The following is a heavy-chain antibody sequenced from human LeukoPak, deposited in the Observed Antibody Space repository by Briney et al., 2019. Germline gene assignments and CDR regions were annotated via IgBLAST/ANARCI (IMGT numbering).Heavy chain of an antibody. Sequence: ASVKVSCKASGYTFTGYYMHWVRQAPGQGLEWIGWINPNSGGTNYAQKFQGRVTMTRDTSISTAYMELSRLRSDDTAVYYCAREGQWELSFFDYWGQGTLVTVSS. D-gene: IGHD1-26*01. CDR2: INPNSGGT. CDR1: GYTFTGYY. J-gene: IGHJ4*02. V-gene: IGHV1-2*02. CDR3: AREGQWELSFFDY.